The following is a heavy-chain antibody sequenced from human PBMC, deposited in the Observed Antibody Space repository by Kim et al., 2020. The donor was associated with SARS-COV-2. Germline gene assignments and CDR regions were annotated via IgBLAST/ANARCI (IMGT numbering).Heavy chain of an antibody. V-gene: IGHV4-39*01. J-gene: IGHJ6*02. CDR1: GGSISSSSYY. D-gene: IGHD6-25*01. CDR2: IYYSGST. CDR3: ARHGRPLMYYYYGMDV. Sequence: SETLSLTCTVSGGSISSSSYYWGWIRQPPGKGLEWIGSIYYSGSTYYNPSLKSRVTISVDTSKNQFSLKLSSVTAADTAVYYCARHGRPLMYYYYGMDVWGQGTTVTVSS.